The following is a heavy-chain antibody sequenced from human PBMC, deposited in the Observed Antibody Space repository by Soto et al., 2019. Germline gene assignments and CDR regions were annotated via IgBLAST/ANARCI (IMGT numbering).Heavy chain of an antibody. D-gene: IGHD3-10*01. J-gene: IGHJ4*02. Sequence: QVQLVQSGAEVKKPGASVKVSCKASGYTFTSYGISWVRQAPGQGLEWMGWISAYNGNTNYAQKLQGRVTMTTDTSTSTAYMELRSLSSDDTAVYYWARGEEYYYGAGSYYIIDYWGQGALVTVSS. CDR1: GYTFTSYG. CDR3: ARGEEYYYGAGSYYIIDY. CDR2: ISAYNGNT. V-gene: IGHV1-18*01.